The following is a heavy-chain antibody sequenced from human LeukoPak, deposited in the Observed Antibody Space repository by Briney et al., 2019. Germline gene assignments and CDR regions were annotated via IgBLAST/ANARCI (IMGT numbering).Heavy chain of an antibody. D-gene: IGHD6-13*01. Sequence: GGSLRLSCAASGFSVSSNYMSWVRQAPGKGLECVSVIYSGGSTYYADSVKGRFTISRDNDKNLVHLQMNSLRAEDTAVYYCARGGGMRSWYDFDYWGQGTLVTVSS. J-gene: IGHJ4*02. CDR2: IYSGGST. CDR3: ARGGGMRSWYDFDY. CDR1: GFSVSSNY. V-gene: IGHV3-53*03.